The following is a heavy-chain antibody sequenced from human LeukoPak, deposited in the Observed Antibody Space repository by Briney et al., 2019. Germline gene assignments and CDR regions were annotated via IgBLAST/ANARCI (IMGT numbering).Heavy chain of an antibody. J-gene: IGHJ3*02. D-gene: IGHD5-12*01. Sequence: PGGSLRLSCAASGFTFSSYTMSWVRQAPGKGLEWVSVISNSGGSTNYADSVKGRFTISRDNSKNTLYLQMNSLRAEDTAVYYCAKLQRSVATLTLAFDIWGQGTMVTVSS. V-gene: IGHV3-23*01. CDR3: AKLQRSVATLTLAFDI. CDR1: GFTFSSYT. CDR2: ISNSGGST.